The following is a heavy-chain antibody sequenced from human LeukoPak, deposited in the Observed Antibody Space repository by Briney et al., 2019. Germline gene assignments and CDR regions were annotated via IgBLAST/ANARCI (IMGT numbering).Heavy chain of an antibody. D-gene: IGHD4-17*01. CDR2: ITNNGGST. J-gene: IGHJ4*02. CDR1: GFTFNKYA. CDR3: VTYGDYGGGDY. V-gene: IGHV3-64D*09. Sequence: GGCLRLSCSASGFTFNKYAMHWVRQAPGRGLEYVSAITNNGGSTFYADSVKGRFTISRDNSRNTLYLQMSSLRAEDTAVYYCVTYGDYGGGDYWGEGTRVPVSS.